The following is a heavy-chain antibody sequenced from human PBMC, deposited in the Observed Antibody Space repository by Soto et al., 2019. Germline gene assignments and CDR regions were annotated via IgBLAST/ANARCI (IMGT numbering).Heavy chain of an antibody. J-gene: IGHJ3*02. CDR2: INPSGGST. CDR3: ARDRIGYYDSSGYPDDAFDI. Sequence: QVQLVQSGAEVKKPGASVKVSCKASGYTFTSYYMHWVRQAPGQGLEWMGIINPSGGSTSYAQKFQGRVTMTRATSTSTVYMELSSLRSEATAVYYCARDRIGYYDSSGYPDDAFDIWGQGTMVTVSS. CDR1: GYTFTSYY. D-gene: IGHD3-22*01. V-gene: IGHV1-46*01.